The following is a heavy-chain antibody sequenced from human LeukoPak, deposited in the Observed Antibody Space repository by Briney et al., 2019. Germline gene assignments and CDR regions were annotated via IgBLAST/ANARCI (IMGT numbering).Heavy chain of an antibody. CDR1: GLPFSDYW. J-gene: IGHJ4*02. D-gene: IGHD6-13*01. CDR3: ARGSHSSSYGFAY. Sequence: PGGSLRLSCVASGLPFSDYWMSWVRQAPGKGLEWVANIKQDESEKYYVDSVKGRFTISRDNAKTSLYLQMNSLRVEDTAVYYCARGSHSSSYGFAYWGQGALVTVSS. CDR2: IKQDESEK. V-gene: IGHV3-7*01.